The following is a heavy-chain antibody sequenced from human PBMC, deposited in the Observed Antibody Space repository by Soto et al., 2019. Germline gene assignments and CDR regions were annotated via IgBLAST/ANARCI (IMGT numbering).Heavy chain of an antibody. Sequence: XSVKVSCKASGYTFTSYDINWVRQATGQGLEWMGWMNPNSGNTGYAQKFQGRVTMTRNTSISTAYMELSSLRSEDTAVYYCASDIIGYCSGGRCYSRDYWGQGTLVTVSS. CDR1: GYTFTSYD. CDR3: ASDIIGYCSGGRCYSRDY. CDR2: MNPNSGNT. V-gene: IGHV1-8*01. J-gene: IGHJ4*02. D-gene: IGHD2-15*01.